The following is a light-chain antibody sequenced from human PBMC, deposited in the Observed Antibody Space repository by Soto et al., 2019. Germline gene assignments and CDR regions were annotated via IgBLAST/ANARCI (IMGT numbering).Light chain of an antibody. J-gene: IGLJ1*01. CDR3: CSYAGSSTYV. CDR2: EDT. V-gene: IGLV2-23*01. CDR1: SRDVGIYNL. Sequence: QSALTQPASVSGSPGQSITISCTGTSRDVGIYNLVSWYQLHPGKVPKLIIYEDTKRPSGISSRFSGSESGITAFLTISGLQAEDEADYYCCSYAGSSTYVFGNGTKVTV.